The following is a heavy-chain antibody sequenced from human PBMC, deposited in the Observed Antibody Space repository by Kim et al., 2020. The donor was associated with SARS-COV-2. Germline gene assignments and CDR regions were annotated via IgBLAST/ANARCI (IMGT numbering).Heavy chain of an antibody. V-gene: IGHV3-21*01. CDR1: GFTFSSYS. CDR2: ISSSSSYI. Sequence: GGSLRLSCAASGFTFSSYSMNWVRQAPGKGLEWVSSISSSSSYIYYADSVKGRFTISRDNAKNSLYLQMNSLRAEDTAVYYCARTYYYDSSGYSQDAFDIWGQGTMVSVSS. J-gene: IGHJ3*02. D-gene: IGHD3-22*01. CDR3: ARTYYYDSSGYSQDAFDI.